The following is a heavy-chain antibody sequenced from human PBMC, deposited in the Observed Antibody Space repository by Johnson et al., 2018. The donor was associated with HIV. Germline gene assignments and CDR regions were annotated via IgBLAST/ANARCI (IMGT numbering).Heavy chain of an antibody. Sequence: MLLVESGGGVVQPGRSLSLSCAASGFTVSSNYMNWVRQAPGKGLECVSGIKSDGSRTSYADSVKGRFTISRDNAKNTLYLQMNSLRVEDTAVYYCAREAAADAFHIWGQGTMVTVSS. CDR1: GFTVSSNY. CDR3: AREAAADAFHI. D-gene: IGHD6-13*01. CDR2: IKSDGSRT. J-gene: IGHJ3*02. V-gene: IGHV3-74*01.